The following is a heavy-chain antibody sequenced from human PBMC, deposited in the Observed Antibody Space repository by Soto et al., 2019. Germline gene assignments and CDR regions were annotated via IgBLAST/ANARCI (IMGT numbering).Heavy chain of an antibody. CDR3: VRTTIAAASPCQF. CDR2: INPSGGDT. D-gene: IGHD6-13*01. CDR1: GYTFTDYY. J-gene: IGHJ1*01. Sequence: QVQLLQSGAEVKKPGASVKVSCKAAGYTFTDYYLHWVRQAPGEGLEWMGVINPSGGDTTYAQKFQGRVTMTRDTSTTTVYMEMNSLRSEDTAVYYCVRTTIAAASPCQFWGQGTLVIVSS. V-gene: IGHV1-46*01.